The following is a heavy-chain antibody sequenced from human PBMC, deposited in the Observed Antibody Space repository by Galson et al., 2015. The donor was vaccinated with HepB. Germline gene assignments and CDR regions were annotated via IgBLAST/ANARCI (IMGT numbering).Heavy chain of an antibody. CDR2: IWYDGSNK. J-gene: IGHJ6*03. CDR3: ARAQNPTGYVPIYYMDV. CDR1: GFTFSSYG. Sequence: SLRLSCAASGFTFSSYGMHWVRQAPGKGLEWVAVIWYDGSNKYYADSVKGRFTISRDNSKNTLYLQMNSLRAEDTAVYYCARAQNPTGYVPIYYMDVWGKGTTVTVSS. V-gene: IGHV3-33*01. D-gene: IGHD2-15*01.